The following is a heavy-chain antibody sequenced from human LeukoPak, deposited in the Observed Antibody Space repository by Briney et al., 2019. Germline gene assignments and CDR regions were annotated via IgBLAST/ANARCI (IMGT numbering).Heavy chain of an antibody. J-gene: IGHJ3*02. CDR1: GGSISSYY. CDR3: ARWSGAWSVSAFDI. D-gene: IGHD3-3*01. Sequence: SETLSLTCTVSGGSISSYYWSWIRQPAGKGLEWIGRIYTSGSTNYNPSLKSRVTMSVDTSKNQFSLKLSSVTAADTAVYYCARWSGAWSVSAFDIWGQGTMVTVSS. V-gene: IGHV4-4*07. CDR2: IYTSGST.